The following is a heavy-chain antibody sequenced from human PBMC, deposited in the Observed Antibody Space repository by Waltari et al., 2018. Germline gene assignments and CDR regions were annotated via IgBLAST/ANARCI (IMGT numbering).Heavy chain of an antibody. J-gene: IGHJ3*01. Sequence: QVQLQQWGAGLLKPSETLSLTCAVYGGSFSGYYWSWIRQPPGKGLEWVGEINHSGRTHEHPSHKNCGHISVDTDKNQFCLEVRSLAGGDTGGEDCGVGGPPVVNWGQRTMV. D-gene: IGHD1-26*01. CDR2: INHSGRT. CDR3: GVGGPPVVN. V-gene: IGHV4-34*01. CDR1: GGSFSGYY.